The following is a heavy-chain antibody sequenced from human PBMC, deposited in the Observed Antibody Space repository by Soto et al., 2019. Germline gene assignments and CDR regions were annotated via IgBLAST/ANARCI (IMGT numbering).Heavy chain of an antibody. CDR3: ARILIIGPTRGSYFDY. Sequence: GGSLRLSCAASGFTFSSYTMNWVRQAPGKGLEWVSSISSSSSYIYYADSVKGRFTISRDNAKNSLYLQMNGLRAEDTAVYYCARILIIGPTRGSYFDYWGQGTLVTAPQ. D-gene: IGHD1-20*01. V-gene: IGHV3-21*01. CDR2: ISSSSSYI. CDR1: GFTFSSYT. J-gene: IGHJ4*02.